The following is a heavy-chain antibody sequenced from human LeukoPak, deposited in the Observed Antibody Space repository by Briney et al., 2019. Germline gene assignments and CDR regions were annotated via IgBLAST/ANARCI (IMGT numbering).Heavy chain of an antibody. CDR1: GFTLSSYE. V-gene: IGHV3-23*01. D-gene: IGHD6-19*01. Sequence: GGPLRLSCAASGFTLSSYEMICLRQAPGEGLEWVSSMCYRGGDLHYADSVKRRFTISRDNYRNALYLQLSSLTADDRAVYFSTRNSGWYGISWGQGTLVTVSS. CDR3: TRNSGWYGIS. CDR2: MCYRGGDL. J-gene: IGHJ4*02.